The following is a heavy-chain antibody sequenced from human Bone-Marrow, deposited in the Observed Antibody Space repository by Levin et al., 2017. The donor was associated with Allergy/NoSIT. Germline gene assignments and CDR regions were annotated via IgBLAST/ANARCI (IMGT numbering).Heavy chain of an antibody. CDR3: VRGGGGAYQFDP. Sequence: SETLSLTCTVSGGSISTYYWTWIRQPAGKGLEWIGRILASGSTNYNPSLKSRVTMSVDTSKDQFSLNLSSATAADTAVYYCVRGGGGAYQFDPWGQGTLVTVSS. CDR1: GGSISTYY. J-gene: IGHJ5*02. D-gene: IGHD1-26*01. CDR2: ILASGST. V-gene: IGHV4-4*07.